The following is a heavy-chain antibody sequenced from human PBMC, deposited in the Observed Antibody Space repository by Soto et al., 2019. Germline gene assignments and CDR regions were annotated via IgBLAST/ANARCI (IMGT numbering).Heavy chain of an antibody. CDR1: GYTFTGYY. CDR3: ARGGESGLRYFDWFEDYSGMDV. CDR2: INPNSGGT. V-gene: IGHV1-2*04. D-gene: IGHD3-9*01. J-gene: IGHJ6*02. Sequence: ASVKVSCKASGYTFTGYYMHWVRQAPGQGLEWMGWINPNSGGTNYAQKFQGWVTMTRDTSISTAYMELSRLRSDDTAVYYCARGGESGLRYFDWFEDYSGMDVWGQGTTVTVSS.